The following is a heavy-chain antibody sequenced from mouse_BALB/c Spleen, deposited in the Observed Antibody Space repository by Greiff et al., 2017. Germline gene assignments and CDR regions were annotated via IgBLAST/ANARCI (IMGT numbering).Heavy chain of an antibody. D-gene: IGHD2-3*01. J-gene: IGHJ3*01. CDR3: TRDGYYRFAY. Sequence: VKVVESGAELVKPGASVKLSCKASGYTFTSYYMYWVKQRPGQGLEWIGEINPSNGGTNFNEKFKSKATLTVDKSSSTAYMQLSSLTSEDSAVYYCTRDGYYRFAYWGQGTLVTVSA. V-gene: IGHV1S81*02. CDR1: GYTFTSYY. CDR2: INPSNGGT.